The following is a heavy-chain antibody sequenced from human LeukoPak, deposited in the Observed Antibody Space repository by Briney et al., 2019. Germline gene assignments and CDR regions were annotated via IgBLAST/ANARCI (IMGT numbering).Heavy chain of an antibody. V-gene: IGHV4-4*07. CDR1: GGSISSYY. CDR2: IYTSGST. D-gene: IGHD3-22*01. CDR3: ARVSYYDSSGYLDAFDI. J-gene: IGHJ3*02. Sequence: PSETLSLTCTVSGGSISSYYWSWIRQPAGKGLEWIGRIYTSGSTNYNPSLKSRVTVSVDTSKNQFSLKLSSVTAADTAVYYCARVSYYDSSGYLDAFDIWGQGTMVTVSS.